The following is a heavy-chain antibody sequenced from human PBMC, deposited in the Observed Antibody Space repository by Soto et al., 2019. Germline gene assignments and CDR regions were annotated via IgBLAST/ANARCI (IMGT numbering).Heavy chain of an antibody. J-gene: IGHJ6*02. D-gene: IGHD3-22*01. CDR3: ARDVQYYDSSGYSPRDYYYYYGMDV. CDR1: GFTFSSYG. Sequence: QVQLVESGGGVVQPGRSLRLSCAASGFTFSSYGMHWVRQAPGKGLEWVAVIWYDGSNKYYADSVKGRFTISRDNSKNTLYLPVNSLRAEDTAVYYCARDVQYYDSSGYSPRDYYYYYGMDVWGQGTTVTVSS. CDR2: IWYDGSNK. V-gene: IGHV3-33*01.